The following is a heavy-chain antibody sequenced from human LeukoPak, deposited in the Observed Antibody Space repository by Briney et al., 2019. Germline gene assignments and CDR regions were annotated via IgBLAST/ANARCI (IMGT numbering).Heavy chain of an antibody. Sequence: ASVKVSCKASGYTFTSYAMHWVRQAPGQRLEWMGWINAGNGNTKYSQKFQGRVTITRDTSASTAYMELSSLRSEDTAVYYCARDLRGGYNWPFDYWGQGTLVTVSS. CDR3: ARDLRGGYNWPFDY. V-gene: IGHV1-3*01. CDR2: INAGNGNT. J-gene: IGHJ4*02. CDR1: GYTFTSYA. D-gene: IGHD5-24*01.